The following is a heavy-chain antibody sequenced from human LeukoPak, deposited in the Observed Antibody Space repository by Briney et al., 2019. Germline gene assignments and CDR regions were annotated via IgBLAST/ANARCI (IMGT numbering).Heavy chain of an antibody. CDR2: ISYDGSNK. J-gene: IGHJ4*02. D-gene: IGHD3/OR15-3a*01. Sequence: GGSLRLSRAASGFTFSSYAMHWVRQAPGKGLEWVAVISYDGSNKYYADSVKGRFTISRDNSKNTLYLQMNSLRAEDTAVYYCARGRTGYIPIDYWGQGTLVTVSS. V-gene: IGHV3-30*04. CDR3: ARGRTGYIPIDY. CDR1: GFTFSSYA.